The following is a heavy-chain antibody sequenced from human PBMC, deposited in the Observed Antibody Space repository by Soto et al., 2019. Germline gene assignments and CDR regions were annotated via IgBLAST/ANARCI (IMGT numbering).Heavy chain of an antibody. V-gene: IGHV3-23*01. CDR3: AKDVESGWYEAFDY. J-gene: IGHJ4*02. Sequence: GGSLRLSCTASGFAFSQYGMSWVRQAPGKGLEWVSSIRSFDYRTNYADSVKGRFTISRDNSKSTLSLQMNSLRAEDTAVYYCAKDVESGWYEAFDYWGPGTLVTVSS. CDR1: GFAFSQYG. D-gene: IGHD6-19*01. CDR2: IRSFDYRT.